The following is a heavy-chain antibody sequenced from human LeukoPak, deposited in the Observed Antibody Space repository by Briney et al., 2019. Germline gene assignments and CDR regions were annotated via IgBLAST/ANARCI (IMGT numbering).Heavy chain of an antibody. D-gene: IGHD3-22*01. V-gene: IGHV4-39*07. CDR1: GGSISSSSYY. J-gene: IGHJ4*02. CDR2: IYYSGST. Sequence: SETLSLTCTVSGGSISSSSYYWGWVRQPPGTGLEWVGSIYYSGSTYYNPSLKSRVTISVNTYKNQFSLKQSSVTAADTAVYYCARNNGGDSSGYYLDYWGQGTLVTVSS. CDR3: ARNNGGDSSGYYLDY.